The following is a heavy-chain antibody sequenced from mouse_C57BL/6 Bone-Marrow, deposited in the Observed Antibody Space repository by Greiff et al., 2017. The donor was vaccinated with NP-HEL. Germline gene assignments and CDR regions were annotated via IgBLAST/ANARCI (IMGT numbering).Heavy chain of an antibody. CDR2: INSYNGNT. V-gene: IGHV1-37*01. J-gene: IGHJ3*01. Sequence: EVQGVESGPELVKPGASMKISCKASGYSFTGYTMNWVKQSHGKNLEWIGLINSYNGNTNYNQKFKGKATLTVDKSSSTAYMELLSLTSEDSAVEYGARSEGNCQGSWFAYWGQGTLVTVSA. D-gene: IGHD2-1*01. CDR1: GYSFTGYT. CDR3: ARSEGNCQGSWFAY.